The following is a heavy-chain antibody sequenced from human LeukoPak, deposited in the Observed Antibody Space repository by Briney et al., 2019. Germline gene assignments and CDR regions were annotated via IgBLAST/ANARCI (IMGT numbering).Heavy chain of an antibody. D-gene: IGHD3-10*01. CDR1: GYTFTGYY. CDR2: INPNSGGT. J-gene: IGHJ4*02. Sequence: ASVKVSCKASGYTFTGYYMHWVRQAPGQGLEWMGWINPNSGGTNYAQKFQGRVTMTRDTSISTAYMELSRLRSDETAVYYCAREPNVLLWFGELLDWGQGTLVTVSS. CDR3: AREPNVLLWFGELLD. V-gene: IGHV1-2*02.